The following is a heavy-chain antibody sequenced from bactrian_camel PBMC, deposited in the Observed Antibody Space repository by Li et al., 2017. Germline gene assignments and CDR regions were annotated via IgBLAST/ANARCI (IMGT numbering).Heavy chain of an antibody. D-gene: IGHD5*01. J-gene: IGHJ4*01. CDR1: GFTESTNC. Sequence: HVQLVESGGGSVQAGGSLTLSCAASGFTESTNCMAWFRQAPGKEHEGVAAVTTGGYTTYYDGSVQGRFTVSWDNAESTMYLQMDSLKTEDTAVYYCATRRERTVERDYWGQGTQVTVS. V-gene: IGHV3S1*01. CDR2: VTTGGYTT. CDR3: ATRRERTVERDY.